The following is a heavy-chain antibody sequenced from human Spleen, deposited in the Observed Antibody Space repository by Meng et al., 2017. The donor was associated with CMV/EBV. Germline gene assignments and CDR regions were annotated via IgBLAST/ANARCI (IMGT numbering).Heavy chain of an antibody. CDR1: GFSLSTSGMC. CDR3: ARMGGSIAAAFDY. D-gene: IGHD6-13*01. V-gene: IGHV2-70*20. J-gene: IGHJ4*02. CDR2: IDRDDDK. Sequence: SGPTLVKPTQTLTLTCTFSGFSLSTSGMCVSWVRQPPGKALAWLALIDRDDDKYYNTSLKTRLTISKDTSKNQVVLTMNNMDPVDTAMYYCARMGGSIAAAFDYWGQGTLVTVSS.